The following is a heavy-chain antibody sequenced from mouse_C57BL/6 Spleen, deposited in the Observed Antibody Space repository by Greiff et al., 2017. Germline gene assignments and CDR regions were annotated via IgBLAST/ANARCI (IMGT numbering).Heavy chain of an antibody. CDR3: VRGEDLLWYFDV. D-gene: IGHD5-1*01. V-gene: IGHV10-3*01. Sequence: EVQLVESGGGLVQPKGSLKLSCAASGFTFNTYAMHWVRQAPGKGLEWVARIRSKSSNYATYYADSVKDRFTISRDASQSMLYLQMNNLKTEDTAMYYCVRGEDLLWYFDVWGTGTTVTVSS. CDR1: GFTFNTYA. J-gene: IGHJ1*03. CDR2: IRSKSSNYAT.